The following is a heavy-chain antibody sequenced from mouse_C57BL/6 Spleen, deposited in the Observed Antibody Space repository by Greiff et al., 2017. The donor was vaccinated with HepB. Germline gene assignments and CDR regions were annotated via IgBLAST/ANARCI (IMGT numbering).Heavy chain of an antibody. D-gene: IGHD2-3*01. J-gene: IGHJ2*01. CDR1: GFNIKDYY. CDR2: IDPEDGKT. CDR3: ASDGYYPYYFDY. V-gene: IGHV14-2*01. Sequence: VQLQQSGAELVKPGASVKLSCTASGFNIKDYYMHWVKHRTEQGLEWIGRIDPEDGKTKYAPKFQGKATITADTSSNTAYLQLSSLTSEDTAVYYCASDGYYPYYFDYWGQGTTLTVSS.